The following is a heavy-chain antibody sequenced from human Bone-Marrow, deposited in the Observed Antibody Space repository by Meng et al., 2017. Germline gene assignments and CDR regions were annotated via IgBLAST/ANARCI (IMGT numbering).Heavy chain of an antibody. D-gene: IGHD3-22*01. CDR2: IYHSGRT. CDR3: ARESGSSRFDY. J-gene: IGHJ4*02. CDR1: GCSISSTNW. Sequence: QLQLQVSGPGLVLPSQTLFLTCTVSGCSISSTNWWICARQPPGEGLEWIGEIYHSGRTNHNPSLKSRVTISLDKSKNQFSLKLSSVTAADTAVYYGARESGSSRFDYWGQGTLVTVSS. V-gene: IGHV4-4*02.